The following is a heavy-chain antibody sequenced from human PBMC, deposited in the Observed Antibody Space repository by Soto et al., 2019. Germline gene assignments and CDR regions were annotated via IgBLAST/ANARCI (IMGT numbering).Heavy chain of an antibody. CDR2: INWDGSAA. J-gene: IGHJ4*02. CDR3: ARGPRGVYGNDY. D-gene: IGHD2-8*02. V-gene: IGHV3-74*01. CDR1: GFTFSNDW. Sequence: EVQLVESGGGLVQPGGSLRLSCAASGFTFSNDWMHWVRQAAGKGLVWVSRINWDGSAANYADSVKGRFTISRENANNTVYLQMNGLRGEDTAVYYCARGPRGVYGNDYWGQGALVTVSS.